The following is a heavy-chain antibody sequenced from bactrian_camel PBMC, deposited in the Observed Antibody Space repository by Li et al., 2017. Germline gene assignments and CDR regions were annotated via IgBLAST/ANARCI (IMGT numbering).Heavy chain of an antibody. D-gene: IGHD6*01. CDR1: GYNYSTYC. J-gene: IGHJ6*01. V-gene: IGHV3S53*01. CDR3: VRDGGSSYFGY. CDR2: IDGDGST. Sequence: VQLVESGGGSVQAGGSLRLSCKASGYNYSTYCMAWFRQAPGKEREVVAIIDGDGSTAYADSVKGRFTISRDNAKNMVYLLMNSLKSEDTAVYYCVRDGGSSYFGYWGQGTQVTVS.